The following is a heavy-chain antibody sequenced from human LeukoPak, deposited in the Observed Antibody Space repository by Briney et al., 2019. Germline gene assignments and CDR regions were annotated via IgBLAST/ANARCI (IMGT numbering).Heavy chain of an antibody. CDR1: GGSISSSSYY. CDR3: ARSPGAFYI. V-gene: IGHV4-39*01. CDR2: IYYSGST. Sequence: SETLSLTCTVSGGSISSSSYYWGWIRQPPGKGLEWIGSIYYSGSTYYNPSLKSRVTISVDTSKNQFSLKLSSVTAADTAVYYCARSPGAFYIWGQETMVTVSS. J-gene: IGHJ3*02.